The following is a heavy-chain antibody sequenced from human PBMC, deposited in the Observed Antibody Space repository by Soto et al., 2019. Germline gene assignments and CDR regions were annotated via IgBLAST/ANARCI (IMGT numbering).Heavy chain of an antibody. CDR2: ISSSSSYI. V-gene: IGHV3-21*01. Sequence: EVQLVESGGGLVKPGGSLRLSCAASGFTFSSYSMYWVRQAPGKGLEWVSSISSSSSYIYYADSVKGRFTISRDNAKNSLYLQMNSLRAEDTAVYYCARAYDYGDYPTRRGGMDVWGQGTTVTVSS. CDR1: GFTFSSYS. J-gene: IGHJ6*02. CDR3: ARAYDYGDYPTRRGGMDV. D-gene: IGHD4-17*01.